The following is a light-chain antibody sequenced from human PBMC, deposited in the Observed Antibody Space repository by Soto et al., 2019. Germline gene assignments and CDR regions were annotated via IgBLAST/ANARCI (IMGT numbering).Light chain of an antibody. J-gene: IGKJ1*01. Sequence: EIVLTQSPATLSLSPGERATLSCRASQSVSSFLAWYQQKPGQAPRLLIYGASTRATGIPARFSGSGSGTEFTLTISSLQSEDCAVYYCQQYGSSGTFGQGTKVDIK. CDR2: GAS. CDR1: QSVSSF. CDR3: QQYGSSGT. V-gene: IGKV3-15*01.